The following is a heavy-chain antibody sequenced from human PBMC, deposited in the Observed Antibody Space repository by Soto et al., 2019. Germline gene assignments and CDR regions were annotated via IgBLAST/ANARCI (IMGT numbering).Heavy chain of an antibody. Sequence: AVKVSCKASGGTFSSYAISLVRQAPGQGLEWMGGIIPIFGTANYAQKFQGRVTITADKSTSTAYMELSSLRSEDTAVYYCARLVATRYYYYGMDVWGQGTTVTVSS. J-gene: IGHJ6*02. CDR1: GGTFSSYA. V-gene: IGHV1-69*06. CDR3: ARLVATRYYYYGMDV. D-gene: IGHD5-12*01. CDR2: IIPIFGTA.